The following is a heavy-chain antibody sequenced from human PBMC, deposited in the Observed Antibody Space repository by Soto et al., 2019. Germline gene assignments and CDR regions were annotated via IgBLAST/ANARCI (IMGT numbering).Heavy chain of an antibody. D-gene: IGHD3-9*01. Sequence: PSETLSLTCTVSGGSISSYYWSWIRQPPGKGLEWIGYIYYSGSTSYNPSLKSRVTISVDTSKNQFSLKLSSVTAADTAVYYCARGILHSNDILTGEFDYWGQGTLVT. J-gene: IGHJ4*02. CDR3: ARGILHSNDILTGEFDY. CDR2: IYYSGST. V-gene: IGHV4-59*08. CDR1: GGSISSYY.